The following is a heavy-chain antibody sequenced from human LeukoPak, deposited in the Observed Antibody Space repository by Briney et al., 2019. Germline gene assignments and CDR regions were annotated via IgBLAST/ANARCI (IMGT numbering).Heavy chain of an antibody. D-gene: IGHD4-23*01. CDR3: ARGFDGGRGWFDP. CDR1: GGTFSSYA. J-gene: IGHJ5*02. Sequence: ASVKVSCKASGGTFSSYAINWVRQAPGQGLEWMGGIIPIFGTANYAQKFQGRATITTDESTSTAYMELSSLRSEDTAVYYCARGFDGGRGWFDPWGQGTLVTVSS. CDR2: IIPIFGTA. V-gene: IGHV1-69*05.